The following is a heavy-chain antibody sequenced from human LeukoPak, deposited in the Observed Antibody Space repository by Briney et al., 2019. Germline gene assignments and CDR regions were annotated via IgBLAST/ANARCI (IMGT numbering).Heavy chain of an antibody. D-gene: IGHD2-2*01. V-gene: IGHV3-30*02. CDR1: GFSFSDAW. Sequence: GGSLRLSCAASGFSFSDAWMNWVRQAPGKGLEWVAFIRYDGSNKYYADSVKGRFTISRDNSKNTLYLHMNSLRPEDTAVYYCAKDYCSIASCYLQPESWGQGTLVTVSS. CDR2: IRYDGSNK. J-gene: IGHJ4*02. CDR3: AKDYCSIASCYLQPES.